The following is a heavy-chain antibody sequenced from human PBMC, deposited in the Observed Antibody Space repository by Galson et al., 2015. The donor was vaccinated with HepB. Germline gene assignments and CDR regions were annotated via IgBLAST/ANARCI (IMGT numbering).Heavy chain of an antibody. CDR1: GFTFSAYA. CDR3: AKEQVTYYYGSGSYFGPFDI. CDR2: IDNSGGGT. J-gene: IGHJ3*02. Sequence: SLRLSCAASGFTFSAYAMSWVRQAPGKGLEWVSGIDNSGGGTYYADSVKGRFIISRDNSKNTLYLQMNSLRAEDTAVYYCAKEQVTYYYGSGSYFGPFDIWGQGTMVTVSS. V-gene: IGHV3-23*01. D-gene: IGHD3-10*01.